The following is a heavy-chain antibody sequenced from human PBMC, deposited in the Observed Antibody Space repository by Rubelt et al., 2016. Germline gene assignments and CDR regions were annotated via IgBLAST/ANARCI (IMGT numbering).Heavy chain of an antibody. J-gene: IGHJ4*02. CDR2: IDAGNGHQ. CDR1: GYPFATYA. CDR3: ARDQRIRLLMVYAPTFDY. V-gene: IGHV1-3*01. D-gene: IGHD2-8*01. Sequence: QVQLVQSGAEVKKPGASVKVSCKASGYPFATYAMHWLRQAPGQRLEWMGWIDAGNGHQKYSINRQVGVTFTRDTSAGTAYMELGSLRSEDTAVYYCARDQRIRLLMVYAPTFDYWGQGTLVTVSS.